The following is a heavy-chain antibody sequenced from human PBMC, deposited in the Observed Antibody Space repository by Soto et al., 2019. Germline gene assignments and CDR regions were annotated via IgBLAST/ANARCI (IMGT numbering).Heavy chain of an antibody. J-gene: IGHJ5*02. CDR2: ASPDGTST. V-gene: IGHV3-74*01. CDR3: TRHAPGDYFLFPP. CDR1: GFTFSRFW. D-gene: IGHD4-17*01. Sequence: EVQLVESGGTLVQPGGSLRLSCAASGFTFSRFWMHWVRQAPGKGLEWVSRASPDGTSTSYADSVKGRFTISRDNAKNTLLMKMNSLSPEDTPVYYCTRHAPGDYFLFPPGGQGTRFPV.